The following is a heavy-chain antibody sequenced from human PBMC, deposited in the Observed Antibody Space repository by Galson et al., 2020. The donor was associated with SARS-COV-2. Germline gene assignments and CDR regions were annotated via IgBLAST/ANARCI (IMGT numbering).Heavy chain of an antibody. CDR3: AKDGDASSTPEGPYYYYMDV. D-gene: IGHD7-27*01. CDR2: ISYDGSNK. Sequence: GESLKLSCAASGFTFTTYGMHWVRQAPGKGLEWVAVISYDGSNKYYADSVKGRFTISRDNSKNTLYLQMNSLRGEDTAVYYCAKDGDASSTPEGPYYYYMDVWGKGTTVTISS. V-gene: IGHV3-30*18. J-gene: IGHJ6*03. CDR1: GFTFTTYG.